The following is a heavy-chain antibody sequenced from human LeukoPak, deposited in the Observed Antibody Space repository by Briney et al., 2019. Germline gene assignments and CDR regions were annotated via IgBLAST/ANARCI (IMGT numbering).Heavy chain of an antibody. D-gene: IGHD3-22*01. CDR3: ARAPGTDYYDSSGYYYAGAFDI. CDR2: IYSGGST. Sequence: GGSLRLSCAASEFSVGSNYMTWVRQAPGKGLEWVSLIYSGGSTYYADSVKGRFTISRDNSKNTLYLQMNSLRAEDTAVYYCARAPGTDYYDSSGYYYAGAFDIWGQGTMVTVSS. V-gene: IGHV3-66*01. J-gene: IGHJ3*02. CDR1: EFSVGSNY.